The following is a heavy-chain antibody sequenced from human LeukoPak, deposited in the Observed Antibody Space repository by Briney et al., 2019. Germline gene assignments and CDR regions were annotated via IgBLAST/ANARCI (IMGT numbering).Heavy chain of an antibody. CDR1: GFSIEDFG. CDR3: AMKFSRDYYYMDV. J-gene: IGHJ6*03. Sequence: PGGSLRLSCAASGFSIEDFGMSWVRHPPGKGLEWVSGVTWNGGSTGYAASVEGRFTISRDNAKNSLYLQMNSLRAEDTALYYCAMKFSRDYYYMDVWGKGTTVTVSS. V-gene: IGHV3-20*04. CDR2: VTWNGGST.